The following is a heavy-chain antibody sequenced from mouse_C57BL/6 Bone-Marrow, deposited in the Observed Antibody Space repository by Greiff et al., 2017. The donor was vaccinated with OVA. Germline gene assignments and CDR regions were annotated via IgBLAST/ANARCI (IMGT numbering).Heavy chain of an antibody. CDR1: GFNIKDDY. Sequence: VQLQQSGAELVRPGASVKLSCTASGFNIKDDYMHWVKQRPEQGLEWIGWIDPENGDTAYASKFQGKATITADTSSNTAYLQLSSLTSEDTAVYYCTTVYYYGKGFPYYAMDYWGQGTSVTVSS. D-gene: IGHD1-1*01. V-gene: IGHV14-4*01. CDR2: IDPENGDT. CDR3: TTVYYYGKGFPYYAMDY. J-gene: IGHJ4*01.